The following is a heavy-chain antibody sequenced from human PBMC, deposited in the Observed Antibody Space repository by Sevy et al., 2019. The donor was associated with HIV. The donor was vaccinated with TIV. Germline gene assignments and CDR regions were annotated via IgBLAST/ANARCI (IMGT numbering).Heavy chain of an antibody. V-gene: IGHV4-39*01. CDR1: GGSISSSSYY. CDR3: ARHEGDYLDY. Sequence: SETLSLTCTVSGGSISSSSYYWGWIRQPPGKGLEWIGSIYYSGSTHYNPSLKSRVTISVDTSKNQFSLKLSSVTAADTAVYYCARHEGDYLDYWGQGTLVTVSS. D-gene: IGHD4-17*01. CDR2: IYYSGST. J-gene: IGHJ4*02.